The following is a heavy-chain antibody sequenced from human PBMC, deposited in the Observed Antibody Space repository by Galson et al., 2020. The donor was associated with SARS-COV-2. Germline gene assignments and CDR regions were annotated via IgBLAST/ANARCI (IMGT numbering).Heavy chain of an antibody. V-gene: IGHV4-30-4*01. CDR1: GGSINSGDYY. CDR3: ATLRNDLGDYHAFDI. CDR2: IFYRGIT. J-gene: IGHJ3*02. Sequence: SETLSLTCTVSGGSINSGDYYWSWIRQPPGKGLEWIGYIFYRGITYYNVSLKSRVSISLDTSKNQFSLNLSSVTAADTAVYYCATLRNDLGDYHAFDIWGQGTMVTVSS. D-gene: IGHD4-17*01.